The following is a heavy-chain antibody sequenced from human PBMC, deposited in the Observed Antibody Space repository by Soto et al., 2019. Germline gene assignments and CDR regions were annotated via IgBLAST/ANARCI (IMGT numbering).Heavy chain of an antibody. V-gene: IGHV1-46*01. D-gene: IGHD5-18*01. Sequence: ASVKVSCKASGYSFTNYYMHWVRQAPGQGLEWMGTINAGGGYTTYAQRFQGRVTMTRDTSTSTAYMELSSLRSEDTAVYYCARDPWIHHIYGMDVWGQGTTVTVSS. J-gene: IGHJ6*02. CDR2: INAGGGYT. CDR1: GYSFTNYY. CDR3: ARDPWIHHIYGMDV.